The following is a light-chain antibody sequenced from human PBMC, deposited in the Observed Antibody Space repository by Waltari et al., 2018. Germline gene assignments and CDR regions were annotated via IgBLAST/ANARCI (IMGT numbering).Light chain of an antibody. CDR3: QAWDSSHVV. V-gene: IGLV3-1*01. J-gene: IGLJ2*01. CDR2: QDM. CDR1: KLGDKY. Sequence: SYELTQPPSVSVSPGQTASITCPGDKLGDKYACWYQQKPGQSPVLVIYQDMKRPSGSPERFSGSNSGNTATLTISGTQAMDEADYYCQAWDSSHVVFGGGTKLTVL.